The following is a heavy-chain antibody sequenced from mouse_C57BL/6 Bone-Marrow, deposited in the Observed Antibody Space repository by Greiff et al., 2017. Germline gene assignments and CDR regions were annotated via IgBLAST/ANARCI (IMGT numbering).Heavy chain of an antibody. Sequence: VQLQQSGPELVKPGASVKIPCKASGYTFTDYNMDWVKQSHGKSLEWIGVINPNNGGTIYNQKFKGKATLTVDKSSSTAYMELRSLTSEDTAVYYCARSYYGSSPDYWGQGTTLTVSS. V-gene: IGHV1-18*01. CDR3: ARSYYGSSPDY. CDR1: GYTFTDYN. D-gene: IGHD1-1*01. CDR2: INPNNGGT. J-gene: IGHJ2*01.